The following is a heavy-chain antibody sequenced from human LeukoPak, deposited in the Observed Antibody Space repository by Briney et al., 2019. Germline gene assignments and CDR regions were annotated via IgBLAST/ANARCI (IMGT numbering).Heavy chain of an antibody. CDR3: ARGASLGYCSSTSCHKFDY. D-gene: IGHD2-2*01. CDR1: GYTFTSYG. CDR2: ISAYNGNT. J-gene: IGHJ4*02. V-gene: IGHV1-18*01. Sequence: ASVKVSCKASGYTFTSYGISWVRQAPGQGLEWMGWISAYNGNTNYAQKLQGRVTMTTDTSTSTAYMELSSLRSEDTAVYYCARGASLGYCSSTSCHKFDYWGQGTLVTVSS.